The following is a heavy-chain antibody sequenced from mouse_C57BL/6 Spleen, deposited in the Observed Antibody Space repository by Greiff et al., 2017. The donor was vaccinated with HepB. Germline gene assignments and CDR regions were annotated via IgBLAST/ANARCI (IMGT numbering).Heavy chain of an antibody. V-gene: IGHV1-50*01. CDR1: GYTFTSYW. Sequence: VQLQQPGAELVKPGASVKLSCKASGYTFTSYWMQCVKQRPGQGLEWIGEIDPSDSYTNYNQKFKGKATLTVDTSSSTAYMQLSSLTSEDSAVYYCARYGELRGYAMDYWGQGTSVTVSS. CDR3: ARYGELRGYAMDY. J-gene: IGHJ4*01. D-gene: IGHD3-2*02. CDR2: IDPSDSYT.